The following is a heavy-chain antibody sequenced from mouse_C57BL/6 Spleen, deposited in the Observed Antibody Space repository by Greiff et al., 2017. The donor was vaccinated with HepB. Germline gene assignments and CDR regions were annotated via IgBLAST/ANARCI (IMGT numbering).Heavy chain of an antibody. D-gene: IGHD1-1*01. Sequence: DVQLQESGPGLVKPSQSLSLTCSVTGYSITSGYYWNWIRQFPGNKLEWMGYISYDGSNNYNPSLKNRISITRDTSKNQFFLKLNSVTTEDTATYYCASRVLREGYFDVWGTGTTVTVSS. CDR1: GYSITSGYY. CDR2: ISYDGSN. V-gene: IGHV3-6*01. CDR3: ASRVLREGYFDV. J-gene: IGHJ1*03.